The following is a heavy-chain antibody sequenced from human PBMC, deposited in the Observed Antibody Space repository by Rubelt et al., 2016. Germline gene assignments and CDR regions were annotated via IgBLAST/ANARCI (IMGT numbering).Heavy chain of an antibody. CDR2: IYSGGGT. Sequence: EVQLVESGGGLIQPGGSLRLSCAASGFTVSINYMSWVRQAPGKGLDWVSVIYSGGGTYYADSVKCRFTIARDNSKNTLYLQRNSLGAEDTAVDYVVKVPPECSSTSCYTRAFFFWGQGTLVTVSS. CDR1: GFTVSINY. D-gene: IGHD2-2*02. V-gene: IGHV3-66*03. CDR3: VKVPPECSSTSCYTRAFFF. J-gene: IGHJ4*02.